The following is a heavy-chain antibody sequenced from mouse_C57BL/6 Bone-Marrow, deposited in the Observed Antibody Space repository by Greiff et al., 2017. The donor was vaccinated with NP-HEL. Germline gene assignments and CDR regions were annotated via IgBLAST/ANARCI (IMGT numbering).Heavy chain of an antibody. Sequence: QVQLQQPGAELVKPGASVKMSCKASGYTFTSYWITWVKQRPGQGLEWIGDIYPGSGSTNYNEKFKSKATLTVDTSSSTAYLQLSSLTSEDSAVYNCASRNYYGSSYVAMDYWGQGTSVTVSS. CDR2: IYPGSGST. D-gene: IGHD1-1*01. CDR1: GYTFTSYW. V-gene: IGHV1-55*01. CDR3: ASRNYYGSSYVAMDY. J-gene: IGHJ4*01.